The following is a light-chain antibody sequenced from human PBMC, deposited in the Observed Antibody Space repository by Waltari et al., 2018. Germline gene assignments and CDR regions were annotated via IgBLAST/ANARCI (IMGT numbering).Light chain of an antibody. V-gene: IGKV4-1*01. CDR1: QSGLYSSNNMNY. J-gene: IGKJ2*01. CDR3: QQYYSTPYT. Sequence: DIVMTQSPDSLAVSLGERATINCKSSQSGLYSSNNMNYLAWYQQKPGQPPTLLIYWASTRGSGVPDRFSGSGSGTDFTLTISSLQAEDVAVYYCQQYYSTPYTFGQGTKLEIK. CDR2: WAS.